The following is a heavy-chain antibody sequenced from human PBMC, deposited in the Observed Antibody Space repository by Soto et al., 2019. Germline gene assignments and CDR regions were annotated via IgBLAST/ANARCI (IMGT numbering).Heavy chain of an antibody. CDR1: GYCFTSYW. D-gene: IGHD5-18*01. Sequence: GESLKLSCKGSGYCFTSYWIGWVRQMPGKGLEWMGIIYPGDSDTRYSPSFQGQVTISADKSISTAYLQWSSLKASDTAMYYCARRGYSYGWEVDYWGQGTLVTVSS. CDR2: IYPGDSDT. J-gene: IGHJ4*02. V-gene: IGHV5-51*01. CDR3: ARRGYSYGWEVDY.